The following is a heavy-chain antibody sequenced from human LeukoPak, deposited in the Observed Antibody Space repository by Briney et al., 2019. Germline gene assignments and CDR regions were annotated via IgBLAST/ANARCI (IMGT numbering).Heavy chain of an antibody. V-gene: IGHV1-2*02. CDR3: ARADIGGYNYPPDY. Sequence: GASVKVSCKASGYTFTGYYMHWVRQAPGQGLEWMRWINPNSGGTNYAQKFQGRVTMTRDTSISTAYMELSRLRSDDTAVYYCARADIGGYNYPPDYWGQGTLVTVSS. J-gene: IGHJ4*02. D-gene: IGHD5-24*01. CDR1: GYTFTGYY. CDR2: INPNSGGT.